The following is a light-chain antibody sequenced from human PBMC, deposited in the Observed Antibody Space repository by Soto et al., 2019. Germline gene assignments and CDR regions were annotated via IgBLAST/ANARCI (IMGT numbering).Light chain of an antibody. Sequence: IVLTQSPGTLSLSPGERATLSCRASQSLGRDYLAWYQQKPGQAPRLLIYGTFFRAPGIPYRFSGSGSGTDFPLTINRLEPEDFAVYYCQQYGRSSSAFGQGTKLEI. J-gene: IGKJ2*01. CDR3: QQYGRSSSA. V-gene: IGKV3-20*01. CDR1: QSLGRDY. CDR2: GTF.